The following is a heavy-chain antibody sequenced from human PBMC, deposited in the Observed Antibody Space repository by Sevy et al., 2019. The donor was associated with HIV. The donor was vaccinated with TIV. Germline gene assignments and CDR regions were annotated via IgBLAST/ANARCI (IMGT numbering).Heavy chain of an antibody. J-gene: IGHJ6*02. Sequence: GGSLRLSCAASGFTFSNYWMSWVRQAPGKGLEWVANIKRDGSEKYYVDSVKGRFTISRDNAKNSLYLQMNSLRAGDTAVYYCARDCSSASCLWGMDVWGQGTTVTVSS. D-gene: IGHD2-2*01. V-gene: IGHV3-7*03. CDR2: IKRDGSEK. CDR1: GFTFSNYW. CDR3: ARDCSSASCLWGMDV.